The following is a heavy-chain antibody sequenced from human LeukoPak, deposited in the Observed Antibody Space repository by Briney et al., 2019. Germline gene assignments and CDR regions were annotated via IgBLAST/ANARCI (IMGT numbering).Heavy chain of an antibody. V-gene: IGHV4-59*01. J-gene: IGHJ5*02. CDR1: GGSISSYY. D-gene: IGHD3-3*01. Sequence: PSETLSLTCTVSGGSISSYYWSWIRQPPGKGLEWIGYIYYSGSTNYNPSLKSRVTISVDTSKNQFSLKLSSVTAADTAVYYCARDGGQWGFGVVNNWFDPWGQGTLVTVSS. CDR2: IYYSGST. CDR3: ARDGGQWGFGVVNNWFDP.